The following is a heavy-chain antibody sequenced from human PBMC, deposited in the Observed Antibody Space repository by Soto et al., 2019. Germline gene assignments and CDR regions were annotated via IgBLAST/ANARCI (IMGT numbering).Heavy chain of an antibody. CDR2: IIPTFGTA. J-gene: IGHJ6*02. CDR3: ASQRLWFGELLTKYYFYYGLDV. D-gene: IGHD3-10*01. Sequence: SVKVSCKASGGTFSNPAISWVRQAPGQGLEWMGNIIPTFGTADYARKVQGRVAFTADTYTSTAYMELSSLRSEDTAVYYCASQRLWFGELLTKYYFYYGLDVWGQGTTVTVSS. V-gene: IGHV1-69*06. CDR1: GGTFSNPA.